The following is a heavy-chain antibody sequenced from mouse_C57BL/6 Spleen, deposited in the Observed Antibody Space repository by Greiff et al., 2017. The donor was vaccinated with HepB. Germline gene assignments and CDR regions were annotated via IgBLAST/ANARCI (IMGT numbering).Heavy chain of an antibody. V-gene: IGHV3-6*01. CDR2: ISYDGSN. CDR3: AREGSNYLMDY. D-gene: IGHD2-5*01. Sequence: EVKLMESGPGLVKPSQSLSLTCSVTGYSITSGYYWNWIRQFPGNKLEWMGYISYDGSNNYNPSLKNRISITRDTSKNQFFLKLNSVTTEDTATYYCAREGSNYLMDYWGQGTSVTVSS. CDR1: GYSITSGYY. J-gene: IGHJ4*01.